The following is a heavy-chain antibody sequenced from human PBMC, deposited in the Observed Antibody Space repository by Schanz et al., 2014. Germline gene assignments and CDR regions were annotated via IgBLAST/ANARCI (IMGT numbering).Heavy chain of an antibody. CDR1: GFTFSSYG. J-gene: IGHJ6*02. D-gene: IGHD6-19*01. CDR3: ARSYSSGWYPYYYGMDV. Sequence: QVQLVESGGGVVQPGGSLRLSCAASGFTFSSYGMHWVRQAPGKGLEWVAVIWYDGNNKFYADSVKGRFTISRDNSKNTLYLQMNSLRAEDTAVYYCARSYSSGWYPYYYGMDVWGQGTTVTVSS. CDR2: IWYDGNNK. V-gene: IGHV3-33*01.